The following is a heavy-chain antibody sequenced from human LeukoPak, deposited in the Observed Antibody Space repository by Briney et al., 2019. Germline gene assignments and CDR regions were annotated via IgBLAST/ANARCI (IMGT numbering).Heavy chain of an antibody. CDR1: GVTFSSYA. CDR3: ARDGISRDGYNTGPDY. CDR2: ISYDGSNK. Sequence: PGGSLRLSCAASGVTFSSYAMHWVRQAPGKGLEWVAVISYDGSNKYYADSVKGRFTISRDNSKNTLYLQMNSLRAEDTAVYYCARDGISRDGYNTGPDYWGQGTLVTVSS. V-gene: IGHV3-30*04. J-gene: IGHJ4*02. D-gene: IGHD5-24*01.